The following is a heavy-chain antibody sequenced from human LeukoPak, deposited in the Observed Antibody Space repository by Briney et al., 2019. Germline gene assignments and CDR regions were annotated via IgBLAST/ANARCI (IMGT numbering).Heavy chain of an antibody. J-gene: IGHJ4*02. D-gene: IGHD6-13*01. CDR2: ISAYNGNT. CDR1: GYTFTGYY. V-gene: IGHV1-18*04. CDR3: ARGSVAAAFSPADY. Sequence: ASVKVSCKASGYTFTGYYMHWVRQAPGQGLEWMGWISAYNGNTNYAQKLQGRVTMTTDTSTSTAYMELRSLRSDDTAVYYCARGSVAAAFSPADYWGQGTLVTVSS.